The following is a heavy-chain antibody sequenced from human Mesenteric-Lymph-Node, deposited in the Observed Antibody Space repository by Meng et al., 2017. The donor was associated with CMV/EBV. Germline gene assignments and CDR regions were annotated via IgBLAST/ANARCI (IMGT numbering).Heavy chain of an antibody. D-gene: IGHD4-17*01. CDR2: ISRSSSSM. J-gene: IGHJ6*01. V-gene: IGHV3-11*01. Sequence: GGSLRLSCAASGFTFSDYYMTWMRQAPGKGLEWISYISRSSSSMYYADSVKGRFTISRDNAKNSLFLQMNSLRAEDTAVYYCAKVFALDYGDYGMDVWGQGTTVTVSS. CDR3: AKVFALDYGDYGMDV. CDR1: GFTFSDYY.